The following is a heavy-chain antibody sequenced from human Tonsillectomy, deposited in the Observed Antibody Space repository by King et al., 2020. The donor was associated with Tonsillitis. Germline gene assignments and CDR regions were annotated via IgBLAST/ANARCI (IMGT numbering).Heavy chain of an antibody. CDR3: VKDPPVGNGFDY. V-gene: IGHV3-30*02. CDR1: GFTFSYSG. CDR2: IRYDGSNT. Sequence: VQLVQSGGGVVQPGGSLRLSCAASGFTFSYSGMHWVRQPPGKGLEWLAFIRYDGSNTDYADSVKGRFTISRDNSKNTLYLQMNSLRAEDTALYYCVKDPPVGNGFDYWGQGILVTVPS. D-gene: IGHD1-1*01. J-gene: IGHJ4*02.